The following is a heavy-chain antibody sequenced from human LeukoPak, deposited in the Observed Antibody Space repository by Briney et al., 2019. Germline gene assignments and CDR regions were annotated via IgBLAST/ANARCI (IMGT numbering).Heavy chain of an antibody. V-gene: IGHV4-59*08. Sequence: SETLSLTCTVSGGSISSYYWSWIRQPPGKGLEWIGYIYYSGSTNYNPSLKSRVTISVDTSKNQFSLKLSSVTAADTAVYYCASSYFIAVAGSPQFDYWGQGTLVTVSS. D-gene: IGHD6-19*01. CDR1: GGSISSYY. J-gene: IGHJ4*02. CDR2: IYYSGST. CDR3: ASSYFIAVAGSPQFDY.